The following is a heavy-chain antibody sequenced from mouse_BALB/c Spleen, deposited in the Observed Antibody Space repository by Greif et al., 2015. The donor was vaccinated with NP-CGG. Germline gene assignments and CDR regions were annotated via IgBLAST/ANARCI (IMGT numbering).Heavy chain of an antibody. J-gene: IGHJ1*01. D-gene: IGHD2-4*01. CDR3: ARDRGYDYDGWYFDV. CDR2: ISDGGSYT. Sequence: EVQLVESGGGLVKPGGSLKLSCAASGFTFSDYYMYWVRQTPEKRLEWVATISDGGSYTYYPDSVKGRFTISRDNAKNNLYLQMSSLKSEDTAMYYCARDRGYDYDGWYFDVWCAGTTVTVSS. V-gene: IGHV5-4*02. CDR1: GFTFSDYY.